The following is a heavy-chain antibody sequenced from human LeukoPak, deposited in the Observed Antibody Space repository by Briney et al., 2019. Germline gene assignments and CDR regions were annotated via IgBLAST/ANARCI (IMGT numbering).Heavy chain of an antibody. Sequence: SETLSLTCTVSGDSFSSYYWSWIRQPPGKGLEWIGYIYYSGSTNYNPSLKSRVTISVDTSKNQFSLKLSSVTAADTAVYYCARGTQQLVFGYFQHWGQGTLVTVSS. J-gene: IGHJ1*01. CDR3: ARGTQQLVFGYFQH. V-gene: IGHV4-59*08. CDR1: GDSFSSYY. D-gene: IGHD6-13*01. CDR2: IYYSGST.